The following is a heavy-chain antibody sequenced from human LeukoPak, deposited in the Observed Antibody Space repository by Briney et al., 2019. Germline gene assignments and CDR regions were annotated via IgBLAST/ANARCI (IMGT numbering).Heavy chain of an antibody. CDR3: ARDFETAFDAFDI. J-gene: IGHJ3*02. CDR2: MKQDGSEK. Sequence: GGSLRLSCAASGFTFSSYWMSWVRQAPGKGLEWVANMKQDGSEKYYVDSVKGRFTISRDNAKNSLYLQMNSLRAEDTAVYYCARDFETAFDAFDIWGQGTMVTVSS. V-gene: IGHV3-7*01. CDR1: GFTFSSYW.